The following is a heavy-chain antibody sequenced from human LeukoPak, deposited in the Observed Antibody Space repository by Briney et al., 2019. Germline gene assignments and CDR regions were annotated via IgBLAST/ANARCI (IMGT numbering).Heavy chain of an antibody. V-gene: IGHV3-21*01. Sequence: KPGGSLGLSCAASGFIFSSYSMNWVRQAPGKGLEWVSSISSSSSYIYYADSVKGRFTISRDNAKNSLYLQMNSLRAEDTAVYYCAREDGAAVAGSWYFDLWGRGTLVTVSS. CDR2: ISSSSSYI. CDR3: AREDGAAVAGSWYFDL. CDR1: GFIFSSYS. D-gene: IGHD6-19*01. J-gene: IGHJ2*01.